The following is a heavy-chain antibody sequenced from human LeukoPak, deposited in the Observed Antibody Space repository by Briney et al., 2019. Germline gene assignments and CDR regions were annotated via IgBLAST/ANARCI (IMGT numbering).Heavy chain of an antibody. V-gene: IGHV1-46*01. D-gene: IGHD3-22*01. CDR3: ARVSFAHYDSSGYYWFDP. CDR2: INPSGGST. J-gene: IGHJ5*02. Sequence: ASVKVSCKASGYTFTCYYMHWVRQAPGQGLEWMGIINPSGGSTSYAQKFQGRVTMTRDMSTSTVYMELSSLRSEDTAVYYCARVSFAHYDSSGYYWFDPWGQGTLVTVSS. CDR1: GYTFTCYY.